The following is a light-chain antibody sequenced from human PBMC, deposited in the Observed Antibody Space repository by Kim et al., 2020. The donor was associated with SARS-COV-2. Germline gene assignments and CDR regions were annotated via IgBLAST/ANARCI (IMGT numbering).Light chain of an antibody. Sequence: ASVGDRVTITCRASQSISSWLAWYQQKPGKAPKLLIYKASSLESGVPSRFSGSGSGTEFTLTISSLQPDDFATYYCQQYNSYSVTFGQGTKVEIK. V-gene: IGKV1-5*03. CDR3: QQYNSYSVT. CDR2: KAS. J-gene: IGKJ1*01. CDR1: QSISSW.